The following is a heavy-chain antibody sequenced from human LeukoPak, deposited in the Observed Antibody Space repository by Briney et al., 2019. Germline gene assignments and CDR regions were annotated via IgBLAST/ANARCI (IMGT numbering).Heavy chain of an antibody. CDR2: INPDGSEI. V-gene: IGHV3-7*01. CDR1: GLTFSSLW. J-gene: IGHJ3*02. CDR3: ARDVYDSSGFSGAFDI. D-gene: IGHD3-22*01. Sequence: GGSLRLSCAVSGLTFSSLWMTWVRQAPGKGLEWVAVINPDGSEIYYVDSVRGRFTISRDNAKNSLSLQMNSLRAEDTAVYYCARDVYDSSGFSGAFDIWGQGTMVTVSS.